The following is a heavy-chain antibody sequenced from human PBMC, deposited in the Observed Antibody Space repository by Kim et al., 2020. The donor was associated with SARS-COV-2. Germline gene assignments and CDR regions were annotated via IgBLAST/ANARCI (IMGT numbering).Heavy chain of an antibody. Sequence: GGSLRLSCAASGFTFSNAWMSWVRQAPGKGLEWVGRIKSKTDGGTTDYAAPVKGRFTISRDDSKNTLYLQMNSLKTEDTAVYYCTTDAYYYDSSGYYYLHLAYWGQGTLVTVSS. J-gene: IGHJ4*02. CDR3: TTDAYYYDSSGYYYLHLAY. D-gene: IGHD3-22*01. CDR1: GFTFSNAW. V-gene: IGHV3-15*01. CDR2: IKSKTDGGTT.